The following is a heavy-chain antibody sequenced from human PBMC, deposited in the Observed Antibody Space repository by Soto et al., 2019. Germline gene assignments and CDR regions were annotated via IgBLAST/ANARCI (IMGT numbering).Heavy chain of an antibody. J-gene: IGHJ4*02. D-gene: IGHD7-27*01. CDR1: GYTFTSFH. V-gene: IGHV1-46*03. CDR3: GRDGGNWGDVDY. Sequence: QVQLVQSGAEVKKPGASVKVSCKASGYTFTSFHMHWVRQAPGQGLEWMGIISPSGDYTIYAQRFQGRVTVTRDASTSTVYMELSSPTSEDTAVYYCGRDGGNWGDVDYWGQGTLVTVSS. CDR2: ISPSGDYT.